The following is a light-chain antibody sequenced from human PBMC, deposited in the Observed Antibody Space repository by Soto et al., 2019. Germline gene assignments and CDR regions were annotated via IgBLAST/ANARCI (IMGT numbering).Light chain of an antibody. CDR2: DAS. V-gene: IGKV1-5*01. CDR3: QQYNSYSPT. Sequence: DIQMTQSPSTLSASVGDRVTITCRASQSISSWLAWYQQKPGKAPKLLIYDASSLESGVQSRFSGSGSGTKFTLTIRSLQPDDFATYYCQQYNSYSPTFGQGTKVEIK. CDR1: QSISSW. J-gene: IGKJ1*01.